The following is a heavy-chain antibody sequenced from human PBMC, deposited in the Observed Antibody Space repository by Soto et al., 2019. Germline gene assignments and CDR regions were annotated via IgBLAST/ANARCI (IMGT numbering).Heavy chain of an antibody. D-gene: IGHD3-16*01. Sequence: SETLSLTCTVSGGSISSSSYYWGWIRQPPGKGLEWIGSIYYSGSTYYNPSLKSRVTISVDTSKNQFSLKLSSVTAADTAVYYCARLLRDDYIYDYWGQGTLVTVSS. CDR2: IYYSGST. V-gene: IGHV4-39*01. CDR1: GGSISSSSYY. CDR3: ARLLRDDYIYDY. J-gene: IGHJ4*02.